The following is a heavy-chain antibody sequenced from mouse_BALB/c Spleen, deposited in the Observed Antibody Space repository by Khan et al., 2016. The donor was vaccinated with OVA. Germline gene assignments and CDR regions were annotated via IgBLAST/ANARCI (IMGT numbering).Heavy chain of an antibody. V-gene: IGHV1-20*02. J-gene: IGHJ2*01. CDR3: TRVYRSDFDY. D-gene: IGHD1-1*01. CDR1: GYSFTGYF. Sequence: EVNVVESGPELVKPGASVKISCKASGYSFTGYFMNWVMQSHGKSLEWIGRINPHIGETFYNQKFKGKATLTVDESSSTAHMELRSLASEDSAVDYCTRVYRSDFDYWGQGTTLTVSS. CDR2: INPHIGET.